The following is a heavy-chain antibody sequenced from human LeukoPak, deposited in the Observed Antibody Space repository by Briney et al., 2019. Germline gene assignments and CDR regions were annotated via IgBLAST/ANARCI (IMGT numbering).Heavy chain of an antibody. D-gene: IGHD5-18*01. CDR1: GFTFDDYA. J-gene: IGHJ4*02. V-gene: IGHV3-9*01. CDR2: ISWNSGSI. Sequence: PGVSLRLSCAASGFTFDDYAMHWVRQAPGKGLEWVSGISWNSGSIGYADSVKGRFTISRDNAKNSLYLQMNSLRAEDTALYYCAKDMSGYSYGYDFDYWGQGTLVTVSS. CDR3: AKDMSGYSYGYDFDY.